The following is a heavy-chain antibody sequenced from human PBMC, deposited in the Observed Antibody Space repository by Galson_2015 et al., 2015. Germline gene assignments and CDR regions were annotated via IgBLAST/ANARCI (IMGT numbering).Heavy chain of an antibody. J-gene: IGHJ4*02. CDR3: ARESYYDSSGYFDY. CDR2: ISYDGSNK. V-gene: IGHV3-30-3*01. Sequence: SLRLSCAASGFTFSSYAMHWVRQAPGKGLEWVAVISYDGSNKYYADSVKGRFTISRDNSKNTLYLQMNSLRAEDTAVYYCARESYYDSSGYFDYWGQGTLVTVSS. CDR1: GFTFSSYA. D-gene: IGHD3-22*01.